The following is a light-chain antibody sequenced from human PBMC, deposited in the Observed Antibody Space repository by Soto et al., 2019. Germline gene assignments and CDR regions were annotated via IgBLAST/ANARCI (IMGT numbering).Light chain of an antibody. V-gene: IGKV3-15*01. Sequence: EIVLTQSPGTLSLSPGERATLSCRASQSVSSSYLAWYQQKPGQAPRLLIYGASTRATGIPARFSGSGSGTEFTLTISSLQSEDFAVYYCQQYNNWPPWTFGQGTKVGI. CDR2: GAS. J-gene: IGKJ1*01. CDR3: QQYNNWPPWT. CDR1: QSVSSSY.